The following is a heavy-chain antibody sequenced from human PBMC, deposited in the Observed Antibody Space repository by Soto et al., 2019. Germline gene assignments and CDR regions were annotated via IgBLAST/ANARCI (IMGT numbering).Heavy chain of an antibody. V-gene: IGHV3-23*01. CDR3: ARGYSSSRDLGY. CDR2: ISPSASDT. Sequence: PGGSLRLSCAASGFTFRDYYMSWIRQAPGKGLEWVSAISPSASDTLYADSVKGRFTISRDNSQNTLFLQMTSLRADDTAVYYCARGYSSSRDLGYWGQLTLVTV. J-gene: IGHJ4*02. D-gene: IGHD6-13*01. CDR1: GFTFRDYY.